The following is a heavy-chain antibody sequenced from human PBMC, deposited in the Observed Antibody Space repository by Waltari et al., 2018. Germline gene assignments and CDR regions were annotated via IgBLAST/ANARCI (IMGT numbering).Heavy chain of an antibody. D-gene: IGHD7-27*01. Sequence: EVQLLESGGGLVQPGGSLRLSCAASGFTFSTYVMNWVRQAPGKGLEWVLSIRYACCIINYADSVKGRFIISRDNSKNTLYLQMNSLRADDTAVYYCARGSGVDSWGQGTLVTISS. J-gene: IGHJ4*02. V-gene: IGHV3-23*01. CDR3: ARGSGVDS. CDR2: IRYACCII. CDR1: GFTFSTYV.